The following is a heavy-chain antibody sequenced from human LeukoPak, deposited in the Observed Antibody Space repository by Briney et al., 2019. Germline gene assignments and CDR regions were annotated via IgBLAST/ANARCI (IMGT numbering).Heavy chain of an antibody. CDR1: GFTFSDYS. J-gene: IGHJ1*01. CDR3: VRDLLGSGSTTAYLHH. V-gene: IGHV3-21*01. D-gene: IGHD1-1*01. CDR2: ISRRSRHV. Sequence: TGGSLRLPCTASGFTFSDYSMNWVRQAPGKGLEWVSSISRRSRHVYYAGSVKGRFTISRDNAWNSLYLQMNSLRAEDMAVYFCVRDLLGSGSTTAYLHHWGQGTLVTVSS.